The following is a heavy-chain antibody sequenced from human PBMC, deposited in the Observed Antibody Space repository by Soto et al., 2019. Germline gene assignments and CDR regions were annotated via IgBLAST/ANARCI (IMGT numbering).Heavy chain of an antibody. D-gene: IGHD6-19*01. CDR3: ARYKAGAGSDYYYYGMDV. CDR1: GGSLSSGNW. V-gene: IGHV4-4*02. J-gene: IGHJ6*02. CDR2: IYHSGST. Sequence: SETLSLTCAVSGGSLSSGNWWSWVRQPTGQGLEWLGEIYHSGSTNYNPSLKSRVTISLVKSKNQFSLKLSSVTAADTAVYYCARYKAGAGSDYYYYGMDVWGQETTVTVSS.